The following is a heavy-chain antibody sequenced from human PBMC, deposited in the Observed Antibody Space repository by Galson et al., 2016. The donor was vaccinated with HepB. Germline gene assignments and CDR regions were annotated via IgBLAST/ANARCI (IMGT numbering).Heavy chain of an antibody. D-gene: IGHD6-19*01. Sequence: SETLSLTCGVSGASITSGHYWSCVRQPPGKGLEWIGEMSQTGGTNYNPSLKSRVTIALDKSNNQFSVKITSMTAADTAVYYFAASSGWWRLDSWGQGVLVTVSS. J-gene: IGHJ4*02. CDR3: AASSGWWRLDS. CDR1: GASITSGHY. CDR2: MSQTGGT. V-gene: IGHV4-4*02.